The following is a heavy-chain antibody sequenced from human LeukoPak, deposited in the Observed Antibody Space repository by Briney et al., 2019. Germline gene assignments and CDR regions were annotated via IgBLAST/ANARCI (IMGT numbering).Heavy chain of an antibody. Sequence: TSETLSLTCTVSGYSISSGYYWGWIRQPPGKGLEWIGSIYHSGSTYYNPSLKSRVTISVDTSKNQFSLKLSSVTAADTAVYYCARGGGYGDDYWGQGTLVTVSS. CDR3: ARGGGYGDDY. D-gene: IGHD5-12*01. V-gene: IGHV4-38-2*02. J-gene: IGHJ4*02. CDR1: GYSISSGYY. CDR2: IYHSGST.